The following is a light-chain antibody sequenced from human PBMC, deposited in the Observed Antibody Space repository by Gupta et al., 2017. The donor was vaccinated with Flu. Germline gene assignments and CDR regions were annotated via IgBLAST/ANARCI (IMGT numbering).Light chain of an antibody. J-gene: IGKJ2*01. CDR1: QSVSDY. CDR3: QQRSNRPMYT. V-gene: IGKV3-11*01. Sequence: EIVLTQSPATLSLSPGDRADISCRASQSVSDYIVWYQQKPGQPPRLLLFSPSTRAAGIPPRFSVSGSGTDVTLTINSLEPEDFAVYYCQQRSNRPMYTFGQGTRLEI. CDR2: SPS.